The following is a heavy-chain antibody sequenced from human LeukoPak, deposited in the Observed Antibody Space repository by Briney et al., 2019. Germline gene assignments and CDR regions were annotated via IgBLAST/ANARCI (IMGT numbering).Heavy chain of an antibody. V-gene: IGHV4-39*07. CDR2: IYYSGST. CDR1: GGSISSSSYY. Sequence: PSETLSLTCTVSGGSISSSSYYWGWIRQPPGKGLEWIGSIYYSGSTYYNPSLKSRVTISVDTSKNQFSLKLSSVTAADTAVYYCAKEIVGVKKDVWGQGTTVTVSS. CDR3: AKEIVGVKKDV. J-gene: IGHJ6*02. D-gene: IGHD1-26*01.